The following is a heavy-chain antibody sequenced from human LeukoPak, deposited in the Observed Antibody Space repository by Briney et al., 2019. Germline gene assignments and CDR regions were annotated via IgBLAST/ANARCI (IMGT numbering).Heavy chain of an antibody. CDR1: GFTFSDYY. D-gene: IGHD3-22*01. Sequence: GGSLRLSCAASGFTFSDYYMSWIRQAPGKGLEWVSYISSSGSTIYYADSVKGRFTISRDNAKNSLYLQMNSLRAEDTAVYYCARWYYYDSSGYYFDYWGQGTLVTASS. V-gene: IGHV3-11*01. J-gene: IGHJ4*02. CDR3: ARWYYYDSSGYYFDY. CDR2: ISSSGSTI.